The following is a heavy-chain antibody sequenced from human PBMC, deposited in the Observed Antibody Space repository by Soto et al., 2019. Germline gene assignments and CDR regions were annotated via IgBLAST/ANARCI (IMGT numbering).Heavy chain of an antibody. CDR1: GFSLSTSGVG. V-gene: IGHV2-5*02. Sequence: QITLKESGPTLVKPTQTLTLTCTFSGFSLSTSGVGVGWIRQPPGKALEWLALIYWDDDKRYSPSLKSRLTITKDTSKNHVVLTMTNMDPVDTATYYCARTSYYYDSSGYYYWGQGTLVTVSS. CDR2: IYWDDDK. J-gene: IGHJ4*02. D-gene: IGHD3-22*01. CDR3: ARTSYYYDSSGYYY.